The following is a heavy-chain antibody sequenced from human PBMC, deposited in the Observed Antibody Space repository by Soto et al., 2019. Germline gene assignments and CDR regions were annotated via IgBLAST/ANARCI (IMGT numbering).Heavy chain of an antibody. CDR3: ARDMYSSDYFVKWFEP. D-gene: IGHD6-19*01. V-gene: IGHV3-30-3*01. Sequence: FLKTPRKGLEWVAVISHDGINKHYADSVKGRVTVSRDNSNHSLDLQLNSLRGEDTAMYYCARDMYSSDYFVKWFEPWGQGTLVTVSS. J-gene: IGHJ5*02. CDR2: ISHDGINK.